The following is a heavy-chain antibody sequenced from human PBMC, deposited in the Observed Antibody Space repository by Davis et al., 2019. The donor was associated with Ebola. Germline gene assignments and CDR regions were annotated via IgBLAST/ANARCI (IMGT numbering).Heavy chain of an antibody. D-gene: IGHD5-18*01. CDR2: ISSSSSYI. Sequence: GESLKISCAASGFTFSSYSMNWVRQAPGKGLEWVSSISSSSSYIYYADSVKGRFTISRDNAKNSLYLQMNSLRAEDTAVYYCAREGAMVSPADYYYYIDVWGKGTTVTVSS. V-gene: IGHV3-21*01. CDR1: GFTFSSYS. J-gene: IGHJ6*03. CDR3: AREGAMVSPADYYYYIDV.